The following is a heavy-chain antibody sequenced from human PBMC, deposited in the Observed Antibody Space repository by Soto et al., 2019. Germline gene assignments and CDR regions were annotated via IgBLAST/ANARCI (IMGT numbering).Heavy chain of an antibody. J-gene: IGHJ3*02. CDR2: INPNSGGT. V-gene: IGHV1-2*04. Sequence: ASVKVSCKASGYTFTGYYMHWVRQAPGQGLEWMGWINPNSGGTNYAQKFQGWVTMTRDTSISTAYMELSRLRSDDTAVYYCARDRAYCGGDRYSHFAFDIWGQGTMVTVSS. D-gene: IGHD2-21*02. CDR1: GYTFTGYY. CDR3: ARDRAYCGGDRYSHFAFDI.